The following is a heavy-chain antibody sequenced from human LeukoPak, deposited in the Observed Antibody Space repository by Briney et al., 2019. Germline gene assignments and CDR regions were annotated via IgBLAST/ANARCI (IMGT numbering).Heavy chain of an antibody. V-gene: IGHV3-33*01. CDR1: GFTFSDYG. CDR2: IWYDGSKK. J-gene: IGHJ4*02. D-gene: IGHD2-2*01. CDR3: ARDHSPHCSSTSCYSSGHDY. Sequence: PGGSLRLSCAASGFTFSDYGMHWVRQAPGKGLEWVAVIWYDGSKKYYADSVKGRFTISRDNSKNTLYLQMNSLRAEDTAVYYCARDHSPHCSSTSCYSSGHDYWGQGTLVTVSS.